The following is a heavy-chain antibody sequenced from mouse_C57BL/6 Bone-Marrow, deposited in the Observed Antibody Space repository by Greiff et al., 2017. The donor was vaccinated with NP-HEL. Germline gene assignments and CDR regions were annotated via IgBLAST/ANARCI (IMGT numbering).Heavy chain of an antibody. J-gene: IGHJ3*01. CDR2: INPGRGGT. CDR3: ARGGIYYDYAWFAY. V-gene: IGHV1-54*01. D-gene: IGHD2-4*01. CDR1: GYAFTNYL. Sequence: QVQLQQSGAELVRPGTSVKVSCKASGYAFTNYLIEWVKQRPGQGLEWIGVINPGRGGTNYNEKFKGKATLTADKSSSTAYMKLSSLTSEDSAVYFCARGGIYYDYAWFAYWGQGTLVTVSA.